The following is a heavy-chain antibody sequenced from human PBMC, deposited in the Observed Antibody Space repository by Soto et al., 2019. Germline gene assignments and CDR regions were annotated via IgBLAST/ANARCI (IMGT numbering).Heavy chain of an antibody. CDR3: ARERYADYGRAAFDI. Sequence: SQTLSLTCAISGDNVSTNSVGWNWIRQSPSRGLECLGRTYYRSNWYNDYAVSVKSRITINPDTSKNQFSLLLNSVTPEDTAVYYCARERYADYGRAAFDIGGQGTMVTVSS. CDR1: GDNVSTNSVG. J-gene: IGHJ3*02. CDR2: TYYRSNWYN. V-gene: IGHV6-1*01. D-gene: IGHD4-17*01.